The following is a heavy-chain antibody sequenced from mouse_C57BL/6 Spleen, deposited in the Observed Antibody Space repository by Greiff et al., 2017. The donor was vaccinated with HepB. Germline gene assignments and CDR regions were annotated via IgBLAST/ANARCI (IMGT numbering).Heavy chain of an antibody. CDR1: GYAFSSYW. D-gene: IGHD1-1*01. Sequence: VQLQQSGAELVKPGASVKISCKASGYAFSSYWMNWMKQRPGKGLEWIGQIYPGDGDTNYNGKFKGKATLTADKSSSTAYMQLSSLTSEDSAVYFCARGEDGSSYFDYWGKGTTLTVSS. CDR2: IYPGDGDT. CDR3: ARGEDGSSYFDY. J-gene: IGHJ2*01. V-gene: IGHV1-80*01.